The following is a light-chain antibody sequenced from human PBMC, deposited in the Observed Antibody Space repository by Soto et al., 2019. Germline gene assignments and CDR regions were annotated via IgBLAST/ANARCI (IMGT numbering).Light chain of an antibody. CDR3: CSYAGSSTSLYV. CDR2: EGS. J-gene: IGLJ1*01. V-gene: IGLV2-23*01. Sequence: QSVLTQPASVSGSPGQSITISCTGTSSDVGSYILVSWYQQHPGKAPKLMIYEGSKRPSGVSNRFSGSKSGNTASLTISGLQAEDEADYYCCSYAGSSTSLYVFGTGTKLTVL. CDR1: SSDVGSYIL.